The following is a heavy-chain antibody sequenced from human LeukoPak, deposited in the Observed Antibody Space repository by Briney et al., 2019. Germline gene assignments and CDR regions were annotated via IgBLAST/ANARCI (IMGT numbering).Heavy chain of an antibody. CDR2: ISGGGGEK. V-gene: IGHV3-7*03. CDR3: ARAGVSSPNRWWYDS. D-gene: IGHD2-15*01. J-gene: IGHJ5*02. Sequence: GESLRLSCVASGFTFSAYYMTWVRQAPGKGLEWVANISGGGGEKNYVDSVKGRFTISRDNAKSSLYLQMNSLRAEDTAVYYCARAGVSSPNRWWYDSWGQGTLVTVSS. CDR1: GFTFSAYY.